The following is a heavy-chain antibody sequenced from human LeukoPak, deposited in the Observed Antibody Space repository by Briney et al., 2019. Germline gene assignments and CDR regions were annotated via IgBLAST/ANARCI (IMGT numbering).Heavy chain of an antibody. V-gene: IGHV3-7*01. CDR3: ARDPGEYYDSSGYAGRNLDY. CDR2: IKQDGSEK. Sequence: GGSLRLSCAASGFTFSSYWMSWVRQAPGKGLKWVANIKQDGSEKYYVDSVKGRFTISRDNAKNSLYLQMNSLRAEDTAVYYCARDPGEYYDSSGYAGRNLDYWGQGTLVTVSS. CDR1: GFTFSSYW. D-gene: IGHD3-22*01. J-gene: IGHJ4*02.